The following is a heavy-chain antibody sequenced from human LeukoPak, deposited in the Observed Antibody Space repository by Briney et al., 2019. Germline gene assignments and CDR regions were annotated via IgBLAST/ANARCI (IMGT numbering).Heavy chain of an antibody. V-gene: IGHV3-21*01. Sequence: GGSLRLSCAASGFTFSRYSMNWVRQAPGKGLEWVSSISSSSSYIYYADSVKGRFTISRDNSKNTLYLQMSSLRAEDTAVYYCVKGGTMIVVVMDWFDPWGQGTLVTVSS. D-gene: IGHD3-22*01. CDR1: GFTFSRYS. J-gene: IGHJ5*02. CDR2: ISSSSSYI. CDR3: VKGGTMIVVVMDWFDP.